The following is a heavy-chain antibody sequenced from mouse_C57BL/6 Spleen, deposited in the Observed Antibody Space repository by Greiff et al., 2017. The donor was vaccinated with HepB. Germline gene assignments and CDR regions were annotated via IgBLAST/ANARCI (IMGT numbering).Heavy chain of an antibody. Sequence: EVQLQQSGPELVKPGASVKISCKASGYTFTDYYMNWVKQSHGKSLEWIGDINPNNGGTSYNQKFKGKATLTVDKSSSTAYMELRSLTSEDSAVYYCARRGLLGQGFAYWGQGTLVTVSA. CDR2: INPNNGGT. J-gene: IGHJ3*01. CDR3: ARRGLLGQGFAY. V-gene: IGHV1-26*01. CDR1: GYTFTDYY. D-gene: IGHD1-1*01.